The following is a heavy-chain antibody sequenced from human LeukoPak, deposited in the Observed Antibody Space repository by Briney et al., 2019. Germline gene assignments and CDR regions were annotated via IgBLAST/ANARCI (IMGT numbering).Heavy chain of an antibody. CDR3: AKISTVTAPLFDY. D-gene: IGHD4-11*01. V-gene: IGHV3-30-3*01. Sequence: GRSLRLSCAASGFTFSSYAMHWVRQAPGKGLEWVAVISYDGSNKYYADSVKGRFTISRDNSKNTLYLQMNSLRAEDTAVYYCAKISTVTAPLFDYWGQGTLVTVSS. CDR1: GFTFSSYA. CDR2: ISYDGSNK. J-gene: IGHJ4*02.